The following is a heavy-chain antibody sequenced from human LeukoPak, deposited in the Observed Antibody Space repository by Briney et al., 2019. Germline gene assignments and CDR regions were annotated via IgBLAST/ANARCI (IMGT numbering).Heavy chain of an antibody. V-gene: IGHV3-23*01. Sequence: GGSLRLSCVVSGFTFSTSAMSWVRQAPGKGLEWVSGISESGGSTYYADSVKGQFTSSRDNSKNTLYLQMNSLRAEDTAVYYCANPGIAVAGSGGFDIWGQGTMVTVSS. D-gene: IGHD6-19*01. CDR3: ANPGIAVAGSGGFDI. CDR1: GFTFSTSA. CDR2: ISESGGST. J-gene: IGHJ3*02.